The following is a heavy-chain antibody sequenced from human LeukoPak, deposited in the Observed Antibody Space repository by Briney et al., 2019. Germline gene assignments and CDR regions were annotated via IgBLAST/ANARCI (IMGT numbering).Heavy chain of an antibody. V-gene: IGHV5-51*01. CDR3: ARQPQSYYRDAFDI. D-gene: IGHD1-26*01. CDR2: IYPGDSDT. Sequence: GESLLISCKGSGYSFTSYWIGWVRQLPGKGLEWMGIIYPGDSDTRYSPSFQGQVTISADKSISTAYLQWGSLKASDTAMYYCARQPQSYYRDAFDIWGQGTMVTVSS. J-gene: IGHJ3*02. CDR1: GYSFTSYW.